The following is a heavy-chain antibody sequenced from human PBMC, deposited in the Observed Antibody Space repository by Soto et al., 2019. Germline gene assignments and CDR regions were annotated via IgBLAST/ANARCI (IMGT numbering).Heavy chain of an antibody. CDR1: GYSFTSYW. J-gene: IGHJ3*02. V-gene: IGHV5-51*01. D-gene: IGHD3-22*01. Sequence: GESLKISCKGSGYSFTSYWIGWVRQMPGKGLEWMGIIYPGDSDTRYSPSFQGQVTISADKSISTAYLQWSSLKASDTAMYYCAREMHSSGSTDAFDIWGQGTMVTVSS. CDR3: AREMHSSGSTDAFDI. CDR2: IYPGDSDT.